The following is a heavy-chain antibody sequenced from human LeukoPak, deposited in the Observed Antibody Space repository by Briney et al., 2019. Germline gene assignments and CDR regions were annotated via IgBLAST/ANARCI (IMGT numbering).Heavy chain of an antibody. J-gene: IGHJ5*02. CDR1: GGSISSHY. CDR3: AREYSSSWSYNWFDP. CDR2: IYYSGST. D-gene: IGHD6-13*01. V-gene: IGHV4-59*11. Sequence: PSETLSLTCTVSGGSISSHYWSWIRQPPGKGLEWIGYIYYSGSTNYNPSLKSRVTISVDTSKSQFSLKLSSVTAADTAVYYCAREYSSSWSYNWFDPWGQGTLVTVSS.